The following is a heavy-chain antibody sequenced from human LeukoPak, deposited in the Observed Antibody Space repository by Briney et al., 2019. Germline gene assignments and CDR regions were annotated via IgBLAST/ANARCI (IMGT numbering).Heavy chain of an antibody. Sequence: ASVKVSCKASGYTFTSYVMHWVRQAPGQRLEWMGWINAGNSNTRYSQKFQGRVTITRDTSASTAYMELSSLRSEDTAVYYYARGKVGAKVLSAWFDPWGQGTLVTVSS. D-gene: IGHD1-26*01. CDR3: ARGKVGAKVLSAWFDP. CDR2: INAGNSNT. CDR1: GYTFTSYV. J-gene: IGHJ5*02. V-gene: IGHV1-3*01.